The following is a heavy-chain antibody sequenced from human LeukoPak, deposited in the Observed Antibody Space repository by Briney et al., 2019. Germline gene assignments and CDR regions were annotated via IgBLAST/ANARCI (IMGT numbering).Heavy chain of an antibody. CDR3: AKDINYDSSGKHAFDI. CDR2: ISWNSGSI. CDR1: GFTFDDYA. J-gene: IGHJ3*02. D-gene: IGHD3-22*01. Sequence: GRSLRLSCAASGFTFDDYAMHWVRQAPGKGLEWVSGISWNSGSIGYADSVKGRFTISRDNAKNSLYLQMNSLRAEDTALYYCAKDINYDSSGKHAFDIWGQGTMVTVSS. V-gene: IGHV3-9*01.